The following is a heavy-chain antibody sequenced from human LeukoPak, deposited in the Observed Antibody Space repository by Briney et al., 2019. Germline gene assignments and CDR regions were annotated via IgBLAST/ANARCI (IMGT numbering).Heavy chain of an antibody. D-gene: IGHD4-17*01. CDR1: GFTFSSYG. CDR2: IRYDGSNK. CDR3: AKVNYGDWYFDY. V-gene: IGHV3-30*02. J-gene: IGHJ4*02. Sequence: PGGSLRLSCAASGFTFSSYGMHWVRQGPGKGLEWVAFIRYDGSNKYYADSVKGRFTISRDNSKNTLYLQTNSLRAEDTAVYYCAKVNYGDWYFDYWGQGTLVTVSS.